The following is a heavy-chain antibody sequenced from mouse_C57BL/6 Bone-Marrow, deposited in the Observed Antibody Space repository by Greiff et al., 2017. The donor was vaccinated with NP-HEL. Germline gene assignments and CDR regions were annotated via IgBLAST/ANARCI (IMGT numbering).Heavy chain of an antibody. V-gene: IGHV2-9-1*01. D-gene: IGHD2-5*01. Sequence: VQLQQSGPGLVAPSQSLSITCTVSGFSLTSYAISWVRQPPGKGLEWLGVIWTGGGTNYNSALKSRLSISKDNSKSQVFLKMNSLQTDDTARYYCARNEAYYSNYLYAMDYWGQGTSVTVSS. CDR1: GFSLTSYA. CDR2: IWTGGGT. CDR3: ARNEAYYSNYLYAMDY. J-gene: IGHJ4*01.